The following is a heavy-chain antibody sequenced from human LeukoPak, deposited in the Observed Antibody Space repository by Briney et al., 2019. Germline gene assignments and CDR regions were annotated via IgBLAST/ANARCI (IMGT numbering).Heavy chain of an antibody. J-gene: IGHJ4*02. CDR1: GFTLSSDW. V-gene: IGHV3-7*01. Sequence: PGGSLRRSCVVSGFTLSSDWMSWVRQAPGKGLEWVANIKKDGIEKYYVESVKGRFTISRDNAKNSLYLQMNSLRAEDTAVYYCARGRYSSRSGGYYFDIWGQGTLVTVSS. CDR2: IKKDGIEK. CDR3: ARGRYSSRSGGYYFDI. D-gene: IGHD2-2*01.